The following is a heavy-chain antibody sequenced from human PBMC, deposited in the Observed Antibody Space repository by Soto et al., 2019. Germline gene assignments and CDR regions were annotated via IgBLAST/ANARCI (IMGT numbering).Heavy chain of an antibody. Sequence: QVQLQQLGAGLLKPSETLSLTCAVYGVSFSGYYWTWLRQPPVTGLEWMGEVNHSGSTNYNPSLKRRVTMSVDTAKNQFSLKLTSVTDADTAVYYCARDKITCLFDYWGQGTLVTVSS. CDR1: GVSFSGYY. CDR2: VNHSGST. CDR3: ARDKITCLFDY. J-gene: IGHJ4*02. D-gene: IGHD3-10*01. V-gene: IGHV4-34*01.